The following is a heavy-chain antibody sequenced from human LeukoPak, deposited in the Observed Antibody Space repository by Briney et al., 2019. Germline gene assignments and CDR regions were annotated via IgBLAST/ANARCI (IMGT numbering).Heavy chain of an antibody. D-gene: IGHD3-9*01. V-gene: IGHV5-51*01. Sequence: GASLQISCKGSGSIFTSYWIGWVRQLPGKGLEWMGIIYPGDSDTRYSPSFQGQVTISADKSISTAYLQWSSLKASDTAMYYCARLYDILTGYQGEFDYWGQGTLVTVSS. CDR2: IYPGDSDT. J-gene: IGHJ4*02. CDR3: ARLYDILTGYQGEFDY. CDR1: GSIFTSYW.